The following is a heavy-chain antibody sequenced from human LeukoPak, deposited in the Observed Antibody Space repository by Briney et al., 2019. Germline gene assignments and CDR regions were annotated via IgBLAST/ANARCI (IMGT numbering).Heavy chain of an antibody. CDR1: GGTFSSYA. J-gene: IGHJ4*02. V-gene: IGHV1-69*01. CDR3: ARDAGYYDFWSGYHGY. Sequence: SVKVSCKASGGTFSSYAISWVRQAPGQGLEWMGGIIPIFGTANYAQKFQGRVTITADESTSTAYMELSSLRSEDTAVYYCARDAGYYDFWSGYHGYWGQGTLVTVSS. D-gene: IGHD3-3*01. CDR2: IIPIFGTA.